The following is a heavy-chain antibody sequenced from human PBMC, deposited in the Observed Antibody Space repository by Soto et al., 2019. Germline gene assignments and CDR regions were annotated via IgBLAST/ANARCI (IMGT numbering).Heavy chain of an antibody. CDR1: GGSISSGGYY. D-gene: IGHD2-15*01. CDR3: ARGGIVVVVAARAAFDI. J-gene: IGHJ3*02. CDR2: IYYSGST. V-gene: IGHV4-31*03. Sequence: QVQLQESGPGLVKPSQTLSLTCTVSGGSISSGGYYWSWIRQHPGKGLEWIGYIYYSGSTYYNPSLTSRVTRSVDASKSQFSLKLSSVTAADTAVYYCARGGIVVVVAARAAFDIWGQGTMVTVSS.